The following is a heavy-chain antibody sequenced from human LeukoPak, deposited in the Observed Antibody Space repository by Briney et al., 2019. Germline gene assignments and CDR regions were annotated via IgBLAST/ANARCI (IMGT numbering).Heavy chain of an antibody. CDR3: ARHDCGGDCYSNFDY. J-gene: IGHJ4*02. D-gene: IGHD2-21*02. CDR2: IYPGDSDT. V-gene: IGHV5-51*01. Sequence: GESLKISCKSSGYSFTSYWIGWVRQMPGKGLEWMGIIYPGDSDTKYSPSFHGQVTISADKSTSTAYLQWSSLKASDTAMYYCARHDCGGDCYSNFDYWGQGTLVTDSS. CDR1: GYSFTSYW.